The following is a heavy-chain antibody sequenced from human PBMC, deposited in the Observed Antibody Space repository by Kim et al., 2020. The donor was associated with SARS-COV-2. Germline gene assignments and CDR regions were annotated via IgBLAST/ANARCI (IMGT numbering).Heavy chain of an antibody. Sequence: SNPSLKSRVTISVDTSKNQFSLKLGSVTAADTAVYYCARGSTTVTTPLDYWGQGTLVTVSS. J-gene: IGHJ4*02. CDR3: ARGSTTVTTPLDY. D-gene: IGHD4-17*01. V-gene: IGHV4-59*09.